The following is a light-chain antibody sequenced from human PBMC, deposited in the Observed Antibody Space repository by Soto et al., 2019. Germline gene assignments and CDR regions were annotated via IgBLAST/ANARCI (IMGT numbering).Light chain of an antibody. J-gene: IGLJ2*01. Sequence: QSALTQPASVSGSPGQSITISCTGTSSDVGSYNLVSWYQQQPSKAPKLMIYEDNKRPSGLSNRFSGSKSGNTASLTISGLQAEDEADDDCYSYAGGGTFDVVFGGGTKLTVL. CDR1: SSDVGSYNL. CDR2: EDN. CDR3: YSYAGGGTFDVV. V-gene: IGLV2-23*02.